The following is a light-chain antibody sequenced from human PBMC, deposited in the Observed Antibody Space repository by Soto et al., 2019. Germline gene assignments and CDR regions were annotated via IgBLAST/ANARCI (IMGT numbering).Light chain of an antibody. CDR3: QHYNNWPPQFT. Sequence: EVVMTQSPATLSASPGERATLSCRASQSVSSNLAWYQQKVGQAPRLVMYGGSVRAAGVPTRFSGSGSGTVFTLTISSLQSEDFAVYFCQHYNNWPPQFTFGGGTKVDIK. CDR1: QSVSSN. J-gene: IGKJ4*01. CDR2: GGS. V-gene: IGKV3-15*01.